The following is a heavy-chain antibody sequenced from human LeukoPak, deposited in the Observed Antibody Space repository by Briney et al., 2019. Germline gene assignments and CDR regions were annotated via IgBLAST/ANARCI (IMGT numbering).Heavy chain of an antibody. CDR3: ARGADCGGDCYPRYYYYYGMDV. CDR1: GGSISSYY. D-gene: IGHD2-21*02. CDR2: IYTSGST. V-gene: IGHV4-4*07. Sequence: PSETLSLTCTVSGGSISSYYWSWIRQPAGKGLEWIGRIYTSGSTNYNPSLKSRVTISVDKSKDQFSLKLSSVTAADTAVYYCARGADCGGDCYPRYYYYYGMDVWGQGTTVTVSS. J-gene: IGHJ6*02.